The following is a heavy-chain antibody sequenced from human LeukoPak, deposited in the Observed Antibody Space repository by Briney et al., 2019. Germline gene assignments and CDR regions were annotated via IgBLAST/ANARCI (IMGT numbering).Heavy chain of an antibody. V-gene: IGHV3-43D*04. D-gene: IGHD3-22*01. Sequence: PGGSLRLSCAATGFTFDDYAMHWVRQAPGKGLEWASLIRWDGGSTYYADSVKGRFIISRGNSKNSLYLQMNSLRPEDTALYYCALNSTGYYYDYWGQGTLVTVSS. CDR1: GFTFDDYA. J-gene: IGHJ4*02. CDR3: ALNSTGYYYDY. CDR2: IRWDGGST.